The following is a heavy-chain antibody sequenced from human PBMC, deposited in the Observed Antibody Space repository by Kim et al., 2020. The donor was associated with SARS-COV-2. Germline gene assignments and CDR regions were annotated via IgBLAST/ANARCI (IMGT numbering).Heavy chain of an antibody. V-gene: IGHV3-23*01. J-gene: IGHJ5*02. D-gene: IGHD6-13*01. CDR3: AKKTIAAAGNNWFDP. Sequence: DYVKGRFTGSRDNSKNTLYLQMNSLRAEDTAVYYCAKKTIAAAGNNWFDPWGQGTLVTVSS.